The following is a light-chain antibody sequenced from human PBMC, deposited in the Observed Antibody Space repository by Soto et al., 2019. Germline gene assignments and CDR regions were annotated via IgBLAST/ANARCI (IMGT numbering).Light chain of an antibody. CDR1: SSDVGAYNY. CDR3: SSYTSSSTLEV. CDR2: EVS. V-gene: IGLV2-14*01. J-gene: IGLJ1*01. Sequence: QSALTQPASVSGSPGQSITISCTGASSDVGAYNYVSWYQHHPGKAPKLMIYEVSTRPSGVSNRFYGSKSGNTASLTISGLXAEDEADYYCSSYTSSSTLEVFGPGTKVTVL.